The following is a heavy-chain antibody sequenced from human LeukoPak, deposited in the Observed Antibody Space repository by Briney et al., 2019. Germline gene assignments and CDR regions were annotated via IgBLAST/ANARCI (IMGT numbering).Heavy chain of an antibody. V-gene: IGHV4-38-2*02. Sequence: SETLSLTCTVSGYSISSGYYWGWIRQPPGKGLGWIGSTYHSGFTYYNPSLKSRVTISVDTSNNQFSLKLSSVTAADTAVYYCAKSYGDSMFNWFDSWGQGTLVTVSS. CDR2: TYHSGFT. CDR3: AKSYGDSMFNWFDS. D-gene: IGHD4-17*01. J-gene: IGHJ5*01. CDR1: GYSISSGYY.